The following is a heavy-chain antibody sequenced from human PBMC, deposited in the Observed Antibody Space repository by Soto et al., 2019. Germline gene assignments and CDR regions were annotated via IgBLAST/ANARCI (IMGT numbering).Heavy chain of an antibody. V-gene: IGHV1-2*06. Sequence: ASVKVSSKTSGYIFTGYSIHWVRQTPRQGLQWLGRITPNSGDTKYGQTFQGGVTLTRDTSASTAYMELSGLRADDTALYYCVRWGFGFNSLDFWGQGTLVPVSS. J-gene: IGHJ4*03. CDR3: VRWGFGFNSLDF. D-gene: IGHD7-27*01. CDR2: ITPNSGDT. CDR1: GYIFTGYS.